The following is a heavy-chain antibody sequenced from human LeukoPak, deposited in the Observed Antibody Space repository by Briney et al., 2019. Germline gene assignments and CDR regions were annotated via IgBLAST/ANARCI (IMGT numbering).Heavy chain of an antibody. CDR3: ASGAYYYDSSGYRHFDY. CDR1: GFTFSSYS. J-gene: IGHJ4*02. Sequence: GGSLRLSCAASGFTFSSYSMNWVRQAPGKGLEWVSSISSSSSYIYYADSVKGRFTISRDNAKNSLYLQMNSLRAEDTAVYYCASGAYYYDSSGYRHFDYWGQGTLVTVSS. CDR2: ISSSSSYI. V-gene: IGHV3-21*01. D-gene: IGHD3-22*01.